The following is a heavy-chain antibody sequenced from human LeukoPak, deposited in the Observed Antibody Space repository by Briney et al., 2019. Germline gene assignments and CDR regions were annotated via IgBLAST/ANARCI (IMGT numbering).Heavy chain of an antibody. D-gene: IGHD3-3*01. Sequence: PSETLSLTCSVSGSSVSTYYWSWIRQLPGKGLEWIGYIYDGSSTNYNPSLRGYSGSTKYNPSLKSRLTISVDTSRNQFSLTLTSVTAADTAAYYCAGSPAAIFGVAVQTRNYMDAWGKGTTVTVSS. V-gene: IGHV4-59*02. CDR1: GSSVSTYY. CDR3: AGSPAAIFGVAVQTRNYMDA. CDR2: IYDGSSTN. J-gene: IGHJ6*03.